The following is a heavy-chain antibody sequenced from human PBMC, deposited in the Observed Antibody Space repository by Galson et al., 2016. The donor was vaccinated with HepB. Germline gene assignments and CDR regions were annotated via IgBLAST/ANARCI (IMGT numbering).Heavy chain of an antibody. D-gene: IGHD3-16*02. Sequence: SVKVSCKASGYTFSNYGITWVRQAPGQGPEWMGWISGYSGNTKCAQKFQARVTMTTDTSTTTAYMELRSLRSDDTAVYYCTRVPNYDYVWVSYRYGYYHGMDVWGQGTTVTVSS. CDR2: ISGYSGNT. J-gene: IGHJ6*02. V-gene: IGHV1-18*01. CDR1: GYTFSNYG. CDR3: TRVPNYDYVWVSYRYGYYHGMDV.